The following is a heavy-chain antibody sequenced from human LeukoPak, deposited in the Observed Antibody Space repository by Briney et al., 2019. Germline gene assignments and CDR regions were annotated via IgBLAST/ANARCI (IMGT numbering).Heavy chain of an antibody. CDR2: ISSSSYI. CDR1: GFTFSSYS. D-gene: IGHD3-22*01. V-gene: IGHV3-21*01. Sequence: GGSLRLSCAASGFTFSSYSMNWVRQAPGKGLEWVSSISSSSYIYYADSVKGRFTISRDNAKNSLYLQMNSLRAEDTAVYYCARGISGYADFDYWGQGTLVTVSS. J-gene: IGHJ4*02. CDR3: ARGISGYADFDY.